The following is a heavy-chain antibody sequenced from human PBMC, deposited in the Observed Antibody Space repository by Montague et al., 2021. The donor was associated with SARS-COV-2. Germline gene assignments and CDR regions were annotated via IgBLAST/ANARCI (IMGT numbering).Heavy chain of an antibody. J-gene: IGHJ4*02. D-gene: IGHD2/OR15-2a*01. Sequence: SETLSLTCTVSGGSISSYYWSWIRQPPGKGLEWIGYIYYSGSTNYNPSLKSRVTISVDTSKNQFSLRLSSVTAADMAVYYCARDLPPSRPRNPVWGQGTLVTVSS. CDR1: GGSISSYY. CDR2: IYYSGST. CDR3: ARDLPPSRPRNPV. V-gene: IGHV4-59*01.